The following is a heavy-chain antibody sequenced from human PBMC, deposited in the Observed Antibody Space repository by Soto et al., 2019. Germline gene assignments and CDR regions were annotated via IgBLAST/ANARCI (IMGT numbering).Heavy chain of an antibody. Sequence: PGGSLRLSCAASGFSFDDYAMTWGRQAAGKMLEWVSAISGSGDNTYYADAVKGRFTISRDNSENTLYLQLNSLRAEDTALYFCAKGYYSGYDLAYFDYWGQGTLVTVS. CDR3: AKGYYSGYDLAYFDY. CDR1: GFSFDDYA. V-gene: IGHV3-23*01. J-gene: IGHJ4*02. D-gene: IGHD5-12*01. CDR2: ISGSGDNT.